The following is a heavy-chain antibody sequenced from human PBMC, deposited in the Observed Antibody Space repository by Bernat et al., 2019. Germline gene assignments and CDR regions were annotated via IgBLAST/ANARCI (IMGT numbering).Heavy chain of an antibody. CDR2: IIPILGIA. V-gene: IGHV1-69*02. CDR1: GGTFNSYT. D-gene: IGHD2-2*01. Sequence: QVQLVQSGAEVKKPGSSVKVSCKASGGTFNSYTISWVRQAPGQGLEWMGRIIPILGIANYAQKFQGRVTITADKSTSTAYMELSSLRSEDTAVYYCARGGYCSSTSCYATHYYYYMDVWGKGTTVTVSS. CDR3: ARGGYCSSTSCYATHYYYYMDV. J-gene: IGHJ6*03.